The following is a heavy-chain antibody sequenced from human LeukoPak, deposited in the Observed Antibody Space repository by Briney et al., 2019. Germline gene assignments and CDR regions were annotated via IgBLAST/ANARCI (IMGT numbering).Heavy chain of an antibody. D-gene: IGHD4-23*01. CDR1: GYTFTSYG. V-gene: IGHV1-18*01. CDR3: ARVGGTTVVTPYNWFDP. CDR2: ISAYNGNT. Sequence: GASVKVSCKASGYTFTSYGISWVRQAPGQGLEWMGWISAYNGNTNYAQKLQGRVTMTTDTSTSTAYMELRSLRSDDTAVYYCARVGGTTVVTPYNWFDPWGQGTLVTVSS. J-gene: IGHJ5*02.